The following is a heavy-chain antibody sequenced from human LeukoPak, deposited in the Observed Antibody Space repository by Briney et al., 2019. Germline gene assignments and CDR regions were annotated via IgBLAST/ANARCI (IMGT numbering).Heavy chain of an antibody. J-gene: IGHJ2*01. CDR2: IKQDGSEK. CDR3: ARIAARPNWNFDL. D-gene: IGHD6-6*01. Sequence: PGGSLRLSCAASGFTFSNHWMSWVRQGPGKGLEWVANIKQDGSEKYYVDSVKGRFTIPRDNAENSLYLEMNSLRAEDTAVYYCARIAARPNWNFDLWGRGALVTVSS. CDR1: GFTFSNHW. V-gene: IGHV3-7*03.